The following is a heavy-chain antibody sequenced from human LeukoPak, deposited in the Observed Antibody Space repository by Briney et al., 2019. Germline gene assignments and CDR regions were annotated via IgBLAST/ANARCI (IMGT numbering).Heavy chain of an antibody. Sequence: ASVKVSCKASGYTFTGYYMHWVRQAPGQGLEWMGWINPNSGGTNYAQKFQGRVTMTRDTSISTAYMELSRLRSDDTAVYYCARVGVVVPAATRGPYDYWGQGTLVTVSS. D-gene: IGHD2-2*01. CDR3: ARVGVVVPAATRGPYDY. CDR1: GYTFTGYY. CDR2: INPNSGGT. V-gene: IGHV1-2*02. J-gene: IGHJ4*02.